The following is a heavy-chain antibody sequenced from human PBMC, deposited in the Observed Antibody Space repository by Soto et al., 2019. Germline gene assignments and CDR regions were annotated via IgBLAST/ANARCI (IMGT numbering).Heavy chain of an antibody. J-gene: IGHJ5*02. CDR2: IYHGGST. Sequence: SETLSLTCAVSGGSISSSNWWSWVRQPPGKGLEWIGEIYHGGSTNYNPSLKSRVTISVDKSKNQFSLKLSSVTAADTAVHYCAREEYSSSSRKVDPWGQGTLVTVSS. CDR3: AREEYSSSSRKVDP. D-gene: IGHD6-13*01. V-gene: IGHV4-4*02. CDR1: GGSISSSNW.